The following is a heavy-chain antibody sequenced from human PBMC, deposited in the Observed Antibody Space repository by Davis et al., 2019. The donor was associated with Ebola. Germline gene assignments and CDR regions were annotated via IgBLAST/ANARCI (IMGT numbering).Heavy chain of an antibody. Sequence: SETLSLTCTVSGDSINSFYWSWIRQPPGRRLEWIGYVYHTGNSHYNPSLKSRVTMSLDTSKNQFSLKLSSVTAADTAVYYCARGPRDDDPTQNYYYYGMDVWGQGTTVTVSS. V-gene: IGHV4-59*01. D-gene: IGHD1-1*01. CDR1: GDSINSFY. CDR2: VYHTGNS. J-gene: IGHJ6*02. CDR3: ARGPRDDDPTQNYYYYGMDV.